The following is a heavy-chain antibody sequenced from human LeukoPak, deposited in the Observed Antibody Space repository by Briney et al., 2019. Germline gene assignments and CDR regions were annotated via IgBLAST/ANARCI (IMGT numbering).Heavy chain of an antibody. D-gene: IGHD3-22*01. Sequence: ASVKVSCKASGYTFTGDYMHWVRQAPGQGLERMGWINPNSGGTNYAQKFQGWVTMTRDTSISTAYMELSRLRSDDTAVYYCARGDYYDRPYDYWGQGTLVTVSS. V-gene: IGHV1-2*04. CDR3: ARGDYYDRPYDY. J-gene: IGHJ4*02. CDR1: GYTFTGDY. CDR2: INPNSGGT.